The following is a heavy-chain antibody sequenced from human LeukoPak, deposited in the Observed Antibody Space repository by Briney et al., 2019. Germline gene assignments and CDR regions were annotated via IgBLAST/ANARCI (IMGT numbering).Heavy chain of an antibody. Sequence: GGSLRLSCAASGFTFSSYGMHWVRQAPGKGLEWVAVTSYDGSNKNYADSVKGRFTISRDNSKNTLYLQMNSLRAEDTAVYYCAKKSPGTYYAPPDYWGQGTLVTVSS. V-gene: IGHV3-30*18. D-gene: IGHD3-10*01. CDR1: GFTFSSYG. CDR3: AKKSPGTYYAPPDY. J-gene: IGHJ4*02. CDR2: TSYDGSNK.